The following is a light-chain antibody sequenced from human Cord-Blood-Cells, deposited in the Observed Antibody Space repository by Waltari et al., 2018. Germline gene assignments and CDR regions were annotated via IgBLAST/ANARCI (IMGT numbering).Light chain of an antibody. CDR1: SSDVGGYNY. V-gene: IGLV2-14*01. Sequence: QSALTQPASVSGSPGQSITISCTGTSSDVGGYNYVSWYQQHPGKAPKLMIYDVSKRPSGVSNPISGSKAGNTASLSISGLQAEDEADYYCSSYTSSSTLVFGGGTKLTVL. CDR3: SSYTSSSTLV. CDR2: DVS. J-gene: IGLJ2*01.